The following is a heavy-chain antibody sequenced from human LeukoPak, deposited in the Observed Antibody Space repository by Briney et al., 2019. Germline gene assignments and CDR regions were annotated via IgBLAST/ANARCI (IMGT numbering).Heavy chain of an antibody. CDR2: LFYSGST. Sequence: SETLSLTCTVSGGSISSSSYYWGWIRQPPGKGLEWIGSLFYSGSTYYNPSLKSRVTISVDTSKNQFSLKLSSVTAADTAVYYCARDHLSKIVVVPAATRWFDPWGQGTLVTVSS. J-gene: IGHJ5*02. D-gene: IGHD2-2*01. CDR1: GGSISSSSYY. CDR3: ARDHLSKIVVVPAATRWFDP. V-gene: IGHV4-39*07.